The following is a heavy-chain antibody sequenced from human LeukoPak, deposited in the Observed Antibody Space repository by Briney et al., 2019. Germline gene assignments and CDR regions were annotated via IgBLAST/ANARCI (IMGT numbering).Heavy chain of an antibody. CDR3: TTETGSG. D-gene: IGHD1-26*01. V-gene: IGHV3-15*01. CDR2: IKSKTGGGTP. Sequence: PGGSLRLSCAASGFTFSDAWMTWVRQAPGKGLEWVGRIKSKTGGGTPDYAAPLKGRFIISRDDSKNTVYLQMNSLKTEDTAVYYCTTETGSGGGQGTLVIVSS. J-gene: IGHJ4*02. CDR1: GFTFSDAW.